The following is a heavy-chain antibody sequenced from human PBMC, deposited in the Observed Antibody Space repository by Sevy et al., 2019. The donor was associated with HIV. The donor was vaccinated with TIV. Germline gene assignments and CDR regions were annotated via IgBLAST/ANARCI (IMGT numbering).Heavy chain of an antibody. J-gene: IGHJ5*02. CDR1: GGSISAYY. V-gene: IGHV4-59*01. D-gene: IGHD5-12*01. CDR2: IYYTGST. Sequence: SETLSLTCTVSGGSISAYYWSWIRQPPGKALEYIGYIYYTGSTNYNPSLKSRVTISVDTCKNQFSLKLSSVTAADTAVYYCARAPPVRSGDDSLNWLDPWGQGSLVTVSS. CDR3: ARAPPVRSGDDSLNWLDP.